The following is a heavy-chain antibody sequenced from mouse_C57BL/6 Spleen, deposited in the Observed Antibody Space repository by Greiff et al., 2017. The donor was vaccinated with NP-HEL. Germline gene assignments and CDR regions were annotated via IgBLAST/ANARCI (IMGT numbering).Heavy chain of an antibody. CDR2: INPNNGGT. D-gene: IGHD1-1*01. CDR3: ARLIYYYGSSYPDAMDY. CDR1: GYTFTDYN. J-gene: IGHJ4*01. Sequence: EVQLQQSGPELVKPGASVKMSCKASGYTFTDYNMHWVKQSHGKSLEWIGYINPNNGGTSYNQKFKGKATLTVNKSSSTAYMELRSLTSEDSAVYYCARLIYYYGSSYPDAMDYWGQGTSVTVSS. V-gene: IGHV1-22*01.